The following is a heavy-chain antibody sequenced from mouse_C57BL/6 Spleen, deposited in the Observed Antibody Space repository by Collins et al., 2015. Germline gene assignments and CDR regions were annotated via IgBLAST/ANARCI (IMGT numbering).Heavy chain of an antibody. CDR1: GYTFTDYW. J-gene: IGHJ1*01. CDR3: ARSPGTDWYFDV. CDR2: IDTSDSYT. Sequence: QVQLQQPGAELVMPGASVKMSCKASGYTFTDYWTHWVKQRPGQGLEWIGAIDTSDSYTSYNQKFKGKATLTVDESSSTAYMQLSSLTSEDSAVYYCARSPGTDWYFDVWGAGTTVTVSS. V-gene: IGHV1-69*01. D-gene: IGHD4-1*01.